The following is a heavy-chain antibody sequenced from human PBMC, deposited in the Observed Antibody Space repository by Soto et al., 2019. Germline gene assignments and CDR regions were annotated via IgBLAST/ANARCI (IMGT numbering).Heavy chain of an antibody. D-gene: IGHD2-2*01. CDR1: GGTFSSYA. CDR3: ARGTGDIVVVPAAKNYYYGMDV. J-gene: IGHJ6*01. CDR2: IIPIFGTA. V-gene: IGHV1-69*01. Sequence: QVQLVQSGAEVKKPGSSVKVSCKASGGTFSSYAISWVRQAPGQGLEWMGGIIPIFGTANYAQTFQGRVTITADESTRKASMELCSLRSEDTAVYYCARGTGDIVVVPAAKNYYYGMDVWGQGTTVTVSS.